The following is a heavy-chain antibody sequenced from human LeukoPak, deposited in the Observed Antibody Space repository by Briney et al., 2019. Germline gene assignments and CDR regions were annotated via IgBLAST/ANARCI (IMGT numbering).Heavy chain of an antibody. CDR2: INPDGSIT. CDR1: GFTFSTSW. J-gene: IGHJ4*02. D-gene: IGHD1-1*01. Sequence: GGSLRLSCAASGFTFSTSWMHWVRQVPGKGLVWVSRINPDGSITNYADSVKGRFTISRDNAKNSLYLQMNSLRAEDTAVYYCARSAAGTYYWGQGTLVTVSS. CDR3: ARSAAGTYY. V-gene: IGHV3-74*01.